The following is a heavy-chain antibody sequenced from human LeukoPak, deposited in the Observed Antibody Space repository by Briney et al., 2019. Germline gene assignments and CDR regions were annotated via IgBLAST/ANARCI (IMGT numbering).Heavy chain of an antibody. V-gene: IGHV3-9*01. Sequence: GGSLRLSCAASGFTFDDYAMHWARQAPGKGLEWVSGISWNSGSIGYADSVKGRFTISRDNAKNSLYLQMNSLRAEDTAVYYCARVGANNSCYFDYWGQGTLVTVSS. CDR1: GFTFDDYA. CDR3: ARVGANNSCYFDY. D-gene: IGHD1/OR15-1a*01. CDR2: ISWNSGSI. J-gene: IGHJ4*02.